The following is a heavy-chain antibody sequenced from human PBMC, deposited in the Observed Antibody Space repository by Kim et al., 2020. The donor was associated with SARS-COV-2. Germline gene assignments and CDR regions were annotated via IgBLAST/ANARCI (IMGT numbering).Heavy chain of an antibody. CDR3: ARSKEAVAAAFDY. CDR2: IKQDGSEK. J-gene: IGHJ4*02. V-gene: IGHV3-7*03. D-gene: IGHD6-19*01. Sequence: GGSLRLSCAASGFTFSSSGMSWVRQAPGKGLEWVANIKQDGSEKYYVDSVKGRFTISRDNAQNSLYLQMNSLRAEDTAVYYCARSKEAVAAAFDYWGQGTLLAVSS. CDR1: GFTFSSSG.